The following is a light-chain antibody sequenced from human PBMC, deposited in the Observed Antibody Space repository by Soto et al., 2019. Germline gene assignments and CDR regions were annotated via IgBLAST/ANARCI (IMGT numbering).Light chain of an antibody. J-gene: IGLJ1*01. CDR2: DDN. Sequence: QSVLTQPPSVSAAPGQKVTISCSGSSSNIGGNSVSWYQQLPGTAPKLLIYDDNKRPSGIPDRFSGSKSGTSATLGITGFQTGDEADYYCGSWDSSLSAYAFGPGTKVTVL. CDR3: GSWDSSLSAYA. V-gene: IGLV1-51*01. CDR1: SSNIGGNS.